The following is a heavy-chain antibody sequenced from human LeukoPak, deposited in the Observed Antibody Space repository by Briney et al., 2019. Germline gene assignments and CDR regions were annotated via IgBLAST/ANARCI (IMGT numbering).Heavy chain of an antibody. J-gene: IGHJ3*02. CDR3: ARRLAVTGSPAFDI. Sequence: SEILSLTCAVSGGSISSYYWSWIRQPPGKGLEWIGYIYSRGSTNYNPSLKSRVTMSVDTSMHQFSLKLSSVTAADTAVYYCARRLAVTGSPAFDIWGQGTMVTVSS. CDR1: GGSISSYY. D-gene: IGHD6-19*01. CDR2: IYSRGST. V-gene: IGHV4-59*08.